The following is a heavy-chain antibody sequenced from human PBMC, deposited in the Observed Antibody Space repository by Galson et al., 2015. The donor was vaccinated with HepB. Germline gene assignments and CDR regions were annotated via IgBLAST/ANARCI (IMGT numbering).Heavy chain of an antibody. V-gene: IGHV3-48*02. Sequence: SLRLSCAASGFTFSRYSMNWVRQAPGKGLEWVAYISSSSSTINYADSVKSRFTISRDNAKNSLYLQMNSLRDEDTAVYYCARERYSSGWYFYYGMDVWGQGTTVTVSS. D-gene: IGHD6-19*01. J-gene: IGHJ6*02. CDR2: ISSSSSTI. CDR3: ARERYSSGWYFYYGMDV. CDR1: GFTFSRYS.